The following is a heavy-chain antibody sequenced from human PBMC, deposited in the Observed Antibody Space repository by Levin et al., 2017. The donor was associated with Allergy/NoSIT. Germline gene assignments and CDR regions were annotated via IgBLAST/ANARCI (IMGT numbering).Heavy chain of an antibody. CDR1: GGSFSGYY. D-gene: IGHD3-3*01. V-gene: IGHV4-34*01. J-gene: IGHJ3*02. Sequence: PSETLSLTCAVYGGSFSGYYWSWIRQPPGKGLEWIGEINHSGSTNYNPSLKSRVTISVDTSKNQFSLKLSSVTAADTAVYYCARRGFLEPGAFDIWGQGTMVTVSS. CDR2: INHSGST. CDR3: ARRGFLEPGAFDI.